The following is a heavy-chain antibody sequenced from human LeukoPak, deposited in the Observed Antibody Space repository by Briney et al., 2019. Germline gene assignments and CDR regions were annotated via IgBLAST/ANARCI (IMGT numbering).Heavy chain of an antibody. V-gene: IGHV3-30-3*01. CDR1: GFTFSNSA. D-gene: IGHD5-18*01. CDR2: ISYDGSNK. CDR3: AGEQGLQLWDY. J-gene: IGHJ4*02. Sequence: GGSLRLSCAASGFTFSNSATHWVRQAPGKGLEWVAVISYDGSNKYYADSVKGRFTISRDNSKNTLYLQMNSLRAEDTAVYYWAGEQGLQLWDYWGQGTLVTVSS.